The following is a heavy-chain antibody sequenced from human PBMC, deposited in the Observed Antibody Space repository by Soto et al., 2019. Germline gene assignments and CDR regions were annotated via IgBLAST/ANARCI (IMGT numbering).Heavy chain of an antibody. V-gene: IGHV2-5*02. D-gene: IGHD3-3*02. CDR1: GFSLSTSGVD. CDR3: AHEDIGFLAFDI. J-gene: IGHJ3*02. CDR2: IYWDDDK. Sequence: QITLKESGPTLVKPTQTLTLTCTFSGFSLSTSGVDVGWIRQPPGKALEWLALIYWDDDKRYSPSLKSRLTITKDTSKNQVVLTMTNMDPVDTATYYCAHEDIGFLAFDIWGQGTMVTVSS.